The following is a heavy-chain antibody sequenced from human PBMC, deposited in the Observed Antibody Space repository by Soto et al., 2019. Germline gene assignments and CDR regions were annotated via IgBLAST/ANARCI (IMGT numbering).Heavy chain of an antibody. CDR3: ATDNPVWFGDLSWTSYGIDL. V-gene: IGHV3-15*07. J-gene: IGHJ6*02. CDR2: VKSESDGGTT. CDR1: GFTFSKTW. D-gene: IGHD3-10*01. Sequence: EVQLVQSGGGLVEPGGSLRLSCAASGFTFSKTWINWVRQAPGKGLECIGRVKSESDGGTTDYAAPVKGRFIVSRDDSKNMMFLQMTSAKTEDTAAYYGATDNPVWFGDLSWTSYGIDLWGQGTTVTVSS.